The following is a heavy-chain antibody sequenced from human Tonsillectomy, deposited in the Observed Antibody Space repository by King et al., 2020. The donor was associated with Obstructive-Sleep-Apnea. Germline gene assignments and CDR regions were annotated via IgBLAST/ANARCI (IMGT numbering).Heavy chain of an antibody. CDR1: GGSISSYY. J-gene: IGHJ5*02. D-gene: IGHD2-2*01. CDR3: ARDVRIPAAHNWFDP. Sequence: QLQESGPGLVKPSETLSLTCTVSGGSISSYYWSWIRQPPGKGLEWIGYIYYSGSTNYNPSLKSRVTISVDTSKNQFSLKLSSVTAADTAVYYCARDVRIPAAHNWFDPWGQGTLVTVSS. V-gene: IGHV4-59*01. CDR2: IYYSGST.